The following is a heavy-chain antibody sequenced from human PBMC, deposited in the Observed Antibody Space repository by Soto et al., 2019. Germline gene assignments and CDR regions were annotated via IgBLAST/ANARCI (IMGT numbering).Heavy chain of an antibody. CDR3: AIDYGGNSGRYFDY. CDR1: GGSISSSNW. J-gene: IGHJ4*02. V-gene: IGHV4-4*02. Sequence: QVQLQESGPGLVKPSGTLSLTCAVSGGSISSSNWWSWVRQPPGNGLEWIGEIYHSGSNNYNPSLKSRVTISVDKSKNQFSLKLSSVTAADTAVYYCAIDYGGNSGRYFDYWGQGTLVTVSS. D-gene: IGHD4-17*01. CDR2: IYHSGSN.